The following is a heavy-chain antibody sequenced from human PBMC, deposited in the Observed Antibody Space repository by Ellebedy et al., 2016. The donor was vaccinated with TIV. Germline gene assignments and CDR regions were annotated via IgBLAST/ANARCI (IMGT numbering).Heavy chain of an antibody. D-gene: IGHD1-26*01. V-gene: IGHV1-2*04. CDR1: GYTFTGHY. CDR3: ARDGGSYSDFDY. J-gene: IGHJ4*02. CDR2: INPDSGGT. Sequence: AASVKVSCKASGYTFTGHYMHWVRQAPGQGLEWMGWINPDSGGTNYAQKFQGWVTMTRDTSISTAYMVLSRLRSDDTAVYYCARDGGSYSDFDYWGQGTLVTVSS.